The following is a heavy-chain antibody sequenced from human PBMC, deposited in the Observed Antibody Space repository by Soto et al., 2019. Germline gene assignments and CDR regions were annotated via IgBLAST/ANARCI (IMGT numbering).Heavy chain of an antibody. CDR3: AKGMYSSGWYPEDY. J-gene: IGHJ4*02. CDR1: GFTFSSYA. V-gene: IGHV3-23*01. CDR2: ISGSGGST. Sequence: PGGFLRLSCAASGFTFSSYAMSWVRQAPGKGLEWVSAISGSGGSTYYADSVKGRFTISRDNSKNTLYLQMNSLRAEDTAVYYCAKGMYSSGWYPEDYWGQGTLVTVSS. D-gene: IGHD6-19*01.